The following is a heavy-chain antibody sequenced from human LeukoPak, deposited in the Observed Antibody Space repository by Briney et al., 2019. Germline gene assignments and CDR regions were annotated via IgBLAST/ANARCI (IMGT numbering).Heavy chain of an antibody. D-gene: IGHD2-2*01. Sequence: SETLSLTCTVSGGSISSGGYYWSWIRQHPGKGLEWIGYIYYSGSTYCNPSLKSRVTISVDTSKNQFSLKLSSVTAADTAVYYCARSYCSSTSCSPYYYYYMDAWGKGTTVTVSS. V-gene: IGHV4-31*03. CDR1: GGSISSGGYY. J-gene: IGHJ6*03. CDR3: ARSYCSSTSCSPYYYYYMDA. CDR2: IYYSGST.